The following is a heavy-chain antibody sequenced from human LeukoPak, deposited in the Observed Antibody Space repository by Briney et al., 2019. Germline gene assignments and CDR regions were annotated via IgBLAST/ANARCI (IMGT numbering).Heavy chain of an antibody. J-gene: IGHJ3*02. CDR2: INHSGST. CDR1: GGSISSSSYY. Sequence: SETLSLTCTVSGGSISSSSYYWGWIRQPPGKGLEWIGEINHSGSTNYNPSLKSRVTISVDTSKNQFSLKLSSVTAADTAVYYCARTRRITMVRGVINAFDIWGQGTMVTVSS. V-gene: IGHV4-39*07. D-gene: IGHD3-10*01. CDR3: ARTRRITMVRGVINAFDI.